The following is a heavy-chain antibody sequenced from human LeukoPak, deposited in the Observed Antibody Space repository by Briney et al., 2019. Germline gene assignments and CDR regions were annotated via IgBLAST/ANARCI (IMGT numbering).Heavy chain of an antibody. CDR1: GFTFSSYW. V-gene: IGHV3-74*01. D-gene: IGHD6-6*01. J-gene: IGHJ3*02. CDR2: ISTDGSST. Sequence: GGSLRLSCAASGFTFSSYWMHWVRQAPGKGLVWVSRISTDGSSTNSADSVKGRLTISRDNAKNTLYLQMNSLRAEDTAVYYCVREYSSSSGRAFDIWGQGAMVTVSP. CDR3: VREYSSSSGRAFDI.